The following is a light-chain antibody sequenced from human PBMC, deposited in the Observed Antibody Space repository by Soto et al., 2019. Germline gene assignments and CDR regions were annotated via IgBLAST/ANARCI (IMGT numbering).Light chain of an antibody. CDR2: DAS. V-gene: IGKV3-11*01. CDR1: QSVSSY. Sequence: EIVLTQSPATLSLSPGERATLSCRASQSVSSYLAWYQQKPGQAPGLLIYDASNRATGIPARFSGSGSGTDFTLTISSLEPEDLAVYYCQQRSNWPRWTFGQGTKVEIK. CDR3: QQRSNWPRWT. J-gene: IGKJ1*01.